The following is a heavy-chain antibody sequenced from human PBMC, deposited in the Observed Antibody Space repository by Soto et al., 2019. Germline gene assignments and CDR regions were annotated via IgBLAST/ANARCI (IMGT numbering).Heavy chain of an antibody. V-gene: IGHV3-23*01. CDR2: ISGSGAAT. CDR3: AKSLAAAGTAY. CDR1: GFTFSSYG. Sequence: EVQLLESGGGLVQPGGSLRLSRAASGFTFSSYGINWVRQAPGEGLEWVSHISGSGAATYYADSVKGRFTISRDNSKNTLYLQMNSLRAEDTAVYYCAKSLAAAGTAYWGQGTLVTVSS. J-gene: IGHJ4*02. D-gene: IGHD6-13*01.